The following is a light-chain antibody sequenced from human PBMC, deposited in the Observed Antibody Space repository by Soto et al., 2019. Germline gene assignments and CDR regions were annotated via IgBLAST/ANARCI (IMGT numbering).Light chain of an antibody. CDR1: QGISSY. Sequence: DIQMTQSPSSLSASVGDRVTITCRASQGISSYLNWYQQKPGKAPKLLIYAASSLQSGVPSRFSGSGSWTDFTLTISSLQPEDFATYYCQQSYSTPQLTFGGGTKVDIK. V-gene: IGKV1-39*01. CDR2: AAS. CDR3: QQSYSTPQLT. J-gene: IGKJ4*01.